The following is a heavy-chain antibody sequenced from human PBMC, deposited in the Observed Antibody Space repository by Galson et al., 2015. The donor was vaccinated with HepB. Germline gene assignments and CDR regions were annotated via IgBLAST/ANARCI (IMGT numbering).Heavy chain of an antibody. CDR3: AREGASGSYADS. Sequence: SLRLSCAASGFTFSTYNMNWIRQPPGKGLEWISFINGRSRNMYYADSVRGRFTISRDNAKNSLYLQMNSLRDEDTAVYYCAREGASGSYADSWGQGTPVTVSS. J-gene: IGHJ5*02. CDR2: INGRSRNM. CDR1: GFTFSTYN. D-gene: IGHD3-10*01. V-gene: IGHV3-48*02.